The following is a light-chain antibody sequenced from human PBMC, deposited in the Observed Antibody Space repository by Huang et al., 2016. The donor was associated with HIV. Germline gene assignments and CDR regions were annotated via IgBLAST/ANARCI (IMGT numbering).Light chain of an antibody. CDR3: QQSFSVPRT. Sequence: DIQMTQSPPSLSASVGDRVTFTCRANQTISKSLNWYQQNPGRAPKRLIYTASTLESGVPSRFSGSGSGSRFTLNITNLQPEDFATYYCQQSFSVPRTFG. J-gene: IGKJ1*01. V-gene: IGKV1-39*01. CDR1: QTISKS. CDR2: TAS.